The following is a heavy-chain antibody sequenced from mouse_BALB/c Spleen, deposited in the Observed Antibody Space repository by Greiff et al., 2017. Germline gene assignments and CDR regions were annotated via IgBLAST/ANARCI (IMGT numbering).Heavy chain of an antibody. Sequence: QVQLQQPGAELVRPGASVKLSCKASGYTFTSYWINWVKQRPGQGLEWIGNIYPSDSYTNYNQKFKDKATLTVDKSSSTAYMQLSSPTSEDSAVYYCTRDDTCDVWGAGTTVTVSS. D-gene: IGHD2-12*01. J-gene: IGHJ1*01. V-gene: IGHV1-69*02. CDR2: IYPSDSYT. CDR1: GYTFTSYW. CDR3: TRDDTCDV.